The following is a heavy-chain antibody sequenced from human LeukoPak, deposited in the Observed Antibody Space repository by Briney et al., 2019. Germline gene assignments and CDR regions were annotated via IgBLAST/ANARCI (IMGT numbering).Heavy chain of an antibody. J-gene: IGHJ4*02. D-gene: IGHD3-9*01. CDR3: ARTSGYAGYYYFDY. Sequence: SETLSLTCAVYGGSFSGYYWSWIRQPPGKGPEWIGEINHSGSTNYNPSLKSRVTISVDTSKNQFSLKLSSVTAADTAVYYCARTSGYAGYYYFDYWGQGTLVTVSS. CDR1: GGSFSGYY. V-gene: IGHV4-34*01. CDR2: INHSGST.